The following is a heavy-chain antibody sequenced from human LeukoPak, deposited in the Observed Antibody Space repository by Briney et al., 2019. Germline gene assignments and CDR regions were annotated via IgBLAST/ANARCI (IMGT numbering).Heavy chain of an antibody. CDR2: ISASGKT. CDR1: GGSINSGGYY. J-gene: IGHJ4*02. V-gene: IGHV4-61*02. Sequence: SETLSLTCTVSGGSINSGGYYWSWIRQSAGKGLEWIGRISASGKTNYNPSLEDRVTISVDTSKNQFSLKLRSVTATDTAMYYCARRPQRIRQGYYFDYWGQGTLVTVSS. CDR3: ARRPQRIRQGYYFDY.